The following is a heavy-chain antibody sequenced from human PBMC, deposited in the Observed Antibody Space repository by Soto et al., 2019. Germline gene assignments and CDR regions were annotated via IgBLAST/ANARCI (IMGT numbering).Heavy chain of an antibody. J-gene: IGHJ4*02. CDR2: MYYSGST. D-gene: IGHD6-13*01. CDR1: GGSINSGGYY. V-gene: IGHV4-31*03. CDR3: ARGDRQSGYSSSWVFDY. Sequence: QVQLRESGPGLVKPSQTLSLTCTVSGGSINSGGYYWNWIRQHPGKGLEWIGYMYYSGSTYYNPSLRSRVMISADTSENHFSLQLSSVTAADTAVYFCARGDRQSGYSSSWVFDYWGQGTLVNVSS.